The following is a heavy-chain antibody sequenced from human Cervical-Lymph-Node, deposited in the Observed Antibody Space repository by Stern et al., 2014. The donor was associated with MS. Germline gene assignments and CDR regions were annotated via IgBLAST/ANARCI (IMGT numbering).Heavy chain of an antibody. CDR3: ARDLNYYGSGFFEPLYNWFDP. CDR1: GGSISSYY. D-gene: IGHD3-10*01. Sequence: QVQLQESGPGLVKPSETLSLTCTVSGGSISSYYWSWIRQPPGKGLEWIGYIYYSGSTNYNPSLKSRVTISVDTSKNQFSLKLSSVTAADTAVYYCARDLNYYGSGFFEPLYNWFDPWGQGTLVTVSS. CDR2: IYYSGST. J-gene: IGHJ5*02. V-gene: IGHV4-59*01.